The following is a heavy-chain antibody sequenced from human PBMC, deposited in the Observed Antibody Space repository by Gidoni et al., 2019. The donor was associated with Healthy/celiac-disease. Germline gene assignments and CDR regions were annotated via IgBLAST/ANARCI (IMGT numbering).Heavy chain of an antibody. D-gene: IGHD6-13*01. Sequence: QVQLVQSGAEVKKPGSSVKVSCKASGGPFSSYTISWVRQAPGQGLEWMGRIIPILGIANYAQKFQGRVTITADKSTSTAYMELSSLRSEDTAVYYCARDQGGDIGQQLGHGDVWGQGTLVTVSS. CDR1: GGPFSSYT. V-gene: IGHV1-69*08. J-gene: IGHJ4*02. CDR3: ARDQGGDIGQQLGHGDV. CDR2: IIPILGIA.